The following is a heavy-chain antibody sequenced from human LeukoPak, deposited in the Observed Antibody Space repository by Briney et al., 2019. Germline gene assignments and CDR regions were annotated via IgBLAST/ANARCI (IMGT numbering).Heavy chain of an antibody. CDR3: ARSLNDYSNFFYFDY. CDR2: IYYSGST. J-gene: IGHJ4*02. D-gene: IGHD4-11*01. CDR1: GGSISSYY. Sequence: SETLSLTCTVSGGSISSYYWSWIRQPPGEGLEWIGYIYYSGSTNYNPSLKSRVTISVDTSKNQFSLKLSSVTAADTAVYYCARSLNDYSNFFYFDYWGQGTLVTVSS. V-gene: IGHV4-59*08.